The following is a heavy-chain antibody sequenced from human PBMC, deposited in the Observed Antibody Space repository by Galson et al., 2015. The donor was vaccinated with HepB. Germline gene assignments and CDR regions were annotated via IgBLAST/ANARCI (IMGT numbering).Heavy chain of an antibody. J-gene: IGHJ4*02. CDR2: ISSSGATT. CDR1: GFTFSDHY. CDR3: ARHHCTSSSCYFDY. V-gene: IGHV3-11*01. D-gene: IGHD2-2*01. Sequence: SLRLSCAASGFTFSDHYMSWIRQAPGKGLEWLSYISSSGATTDYADSVRGGFTISRDNARNSLFLQMNSLRADDTAVYYCARHHCTSSSCYFDYWGQGTLVTVSS.